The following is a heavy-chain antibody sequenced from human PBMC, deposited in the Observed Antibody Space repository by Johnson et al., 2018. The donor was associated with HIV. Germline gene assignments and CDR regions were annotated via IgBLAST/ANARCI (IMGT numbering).Heavy chain of an antibody. V-gene: IGHV3-30*14. CDR1: GFTFSSYA. CDR3: ASVPGIAVVDAFDV. CDR2: ISYDGSNK. D-gene: IGHD6-19*01. J-gene: IGHJ3*01. Sequence: QVQLVESGGGVVQPGMSLRLSCAASGFTFSSYAMHWVRQAPGKGLEWVAVISYDGSNKYYADSVKGRFTISRDNSKNTLYLQMNSLRAEDTAVYYCASVPGIAVVDAFDVLGQGTTVTVSS.